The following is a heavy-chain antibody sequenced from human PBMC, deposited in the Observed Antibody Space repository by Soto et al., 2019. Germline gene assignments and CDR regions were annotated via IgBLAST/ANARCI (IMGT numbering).Heavy chain of an antibody. V-gene: IGHV4-39*07. J-gene: IGHJ3*02. D-gene: IGHD3-10*01. CDR3: ASPNYYGSGSPHAFDI. Sequence: PSETRSLTCSVSGASFTTTNYFWGWIRQPPGKGLEWIASAYYGGMTYYTPSFKSRVTISVDRSKNQFSLKLSSVTAADTAVYYCASPNYYGSGSPHAFDIWGQGTMVTVSS. CDR2: AYYGGMT. CDR1: GASFTTTNYF.